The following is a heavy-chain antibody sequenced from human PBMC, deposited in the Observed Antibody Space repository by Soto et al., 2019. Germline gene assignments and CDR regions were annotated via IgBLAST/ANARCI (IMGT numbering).Heavy chain of an antibody. CDR2: IWYDGSNR. D-gene: IGHD1-26*01. CDR3: ARDQYSGSDSVFDS. V-gene: IGHV3-33*01. J-gene: IGHJ4*02. Sequence: QVQLVESGGGVVQPGRSLTISCTASGFTFSTYGMHWVRQAPGKGLEWVAAIWYDGSNRYSADSVKGRFTISRDNFNNMLYLPMSSLRTEYTAVYYCARDQYSGSDSVFDSWGQGTLVTVSP. CDR1: GFTFSTYG.